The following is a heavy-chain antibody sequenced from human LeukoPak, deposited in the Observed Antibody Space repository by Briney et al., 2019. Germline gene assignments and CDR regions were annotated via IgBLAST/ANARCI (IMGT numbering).Heavy chain of an antibody. Sequence: SETLSLTCTVSGYSISSGYYWGWIRQPPGKGLEWIGSIYHSGSTDYNPSLKSRVSMSVDTSKKQISLKLSSVTAADTSVYYCARRSDWFDPWGQGTLVTVSS. CDR3: ARRSDWFDP. V-gene: IGHV4-38-2*02. CDR2: IYHSGST. J-gene: IGHJ5*02. CDR1: GYSISSGYY. D-gene: IGHD6-25*01.